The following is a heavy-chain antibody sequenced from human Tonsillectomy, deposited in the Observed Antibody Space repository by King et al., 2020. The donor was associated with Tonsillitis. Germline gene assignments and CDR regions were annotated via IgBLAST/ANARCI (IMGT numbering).Heavy chain of an antibody. Sequence: QLVQSGAEVKKPGESLKISCKGSGYTFTSYWIDWVRQMPGEGLEWMGIIFHGDSETRYSPSFQGQVTISADKSIGTAYLQWSSLKASDTAMYYCARRPHYYGSSGYYYVDAFDLWGQGTMVTVSS. D-gene: IGHD3-22*01. J-gene: IGHJ3*01. CDR3: ARRPHYYGSSGYYYVDAFDL. CDR1: GYTFTSYW. CDR2: IFHGDSET. V-gene: IGHV5-51*01.